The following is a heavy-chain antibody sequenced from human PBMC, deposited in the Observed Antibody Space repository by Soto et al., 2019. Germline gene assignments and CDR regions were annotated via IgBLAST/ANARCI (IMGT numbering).Heavy chain of an antibody. V-gene: IGHV4-61*01. CDR2: IYYSGST. J-gene: IGHJ4*02. CDR3: ARSLSSSWYPFDY. D-gene: IGHD6-13*01. Sequence: SETLSLTCTVSGGSVSSGSYYWSWIRQPPGKGLEWIGYIYYSGSTNYNPSLKSRVTISVDTSKNQFSLKLSSVTAADTAVYYCARSLSSSWYPFDYWGQGTLVTVSS. CDR1: GGSVSSGSYY.